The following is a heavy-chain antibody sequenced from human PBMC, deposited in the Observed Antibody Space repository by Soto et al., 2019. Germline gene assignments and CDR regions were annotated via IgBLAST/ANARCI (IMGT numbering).Heavy chain of an antibody. V-gene: IGHV6-1*01. CDR3: ARVHCSAGTCLDGLDL. D-gene: IGHD2-15*01. J-gene: IGHJ6*02. CDR2: IYYRSKWFH. Sequence: PSQTLSLPCVISGDSVSSNGACWNWIRQSPSRGLQWLGRIYYRSKWFHDYAASVESRMAINPDTSRNQFSLQLNYVTPEDTAVYYCARVHCSAGTCLDGLDLWGQGTTVTVSS. CDR1: GDSVSSNGAC.